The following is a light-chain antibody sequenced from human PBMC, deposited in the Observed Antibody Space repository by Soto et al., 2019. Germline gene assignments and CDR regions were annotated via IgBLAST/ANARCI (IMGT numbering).Light chain of an antibody. J-gene: IGKJ3*01. CDR2: GAS. Sequence: EIVLTQSPGTLSLSPGERATLSCRASQSVSSSSLAWYQQKPGQAPRLLIYGASSRATGIPDRFSGSGSGTDFTLTISRLEPEDFAVYYCQQYGSSFTFGP. CDR3: QQYGSSFT. V-gene: IGKV3-20*01. CDR1: QSVSSSS.